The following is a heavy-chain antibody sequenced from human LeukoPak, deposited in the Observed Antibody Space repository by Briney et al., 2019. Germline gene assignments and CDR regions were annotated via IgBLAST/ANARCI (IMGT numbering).Heavy chain of an antibody. CDR3: ARDLGGTGTVWFDP. J-gene: IGHJ5*02. Sequence: ASVKVSCKASGYTFLHYGISWVRQAPGQGLEWMGWSSTFNGNRYYPPKLQDRVTMTTDTSTTTAYMELRSLTSDDTAVYYCARDLGGTGTVWFDPWGQGTLVTVSS. D-gene: IGHD1-7*01. CDR1: GYTFLHYG. V-gene: IGHV1-18*01. CDR2: SSTFNGNR.